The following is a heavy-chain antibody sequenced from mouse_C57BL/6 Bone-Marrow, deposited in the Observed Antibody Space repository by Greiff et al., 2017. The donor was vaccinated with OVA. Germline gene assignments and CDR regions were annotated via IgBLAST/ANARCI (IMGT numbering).Heavy chain of an antibody. Sequence: EVKVEESGGGLMQPGGSMKLSCAASGFTFSDAWMDWVRQSPEKGLEWVAEIRNKANNHATYYAESVKGRFTISRDDSKSSVYLQMNSLRAKDTGIYYCTYGSSYYFDYWGQGTTLTVSS. CDR3: TYGSSYYFDY. J-gene: IGHJ2*01. V-gene: IGHV6-6*01. D-gene: IGHD1-3*01. CDR1: GFTFSDAW. CDR2: IRNKANNHAT.